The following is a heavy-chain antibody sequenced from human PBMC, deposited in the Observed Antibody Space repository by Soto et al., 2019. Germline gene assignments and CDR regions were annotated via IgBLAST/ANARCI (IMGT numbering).Heavy chain of an antibody. CDR3: ARVTDSSGYYYEGY. Sequence: GGSLRLSCAASGFTFSIYWMHWVRQAPGKGLVWVSRINSDGSSTSYADSVKGRFTISRDNAKNTLYLQMNSLRAEDTAVYYCARVTDSSGYYYEGYWGQGTLVTVSS. J-gene: IGHJ4*02. D-gene: IGHD3-22*01. CDR2: INSDGSST. CDR1: GFTFSIYW. V-gene: IGHV3-74*01.